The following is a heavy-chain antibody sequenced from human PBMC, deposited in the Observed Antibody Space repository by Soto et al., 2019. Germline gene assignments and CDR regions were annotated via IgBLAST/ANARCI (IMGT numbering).Heavy chain of an antibody. CDR1: GYTLTELS. D-gene: IGHD3-22*01. CDR2: FDPEDGET. CDR3: ATGGSSGYNWFDP. J-gene: IGHJ5*02. Sequence: ALVKVSCKVSGYTLTELSMHWVRQAPGKGLEWMGGFDPEDGETIYAQKFQGRVTMTEDTSTDTAYMELSSLRSEDTAVYYCATGGSSGYNWFDPWGQGTLVTVSS. V-gene: IGHV1-24*01.